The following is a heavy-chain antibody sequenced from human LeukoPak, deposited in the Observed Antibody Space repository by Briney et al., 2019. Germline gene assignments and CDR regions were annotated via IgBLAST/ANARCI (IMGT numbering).Heavy chain of an antibody. D-gene: IGHD3-3*01. CDR1: GFTFTKYA. CDR2: ISGSGGST. V-gene: IGHV3-23*01. J-gene: IGHJ4*02. CDR3: AKVPYDFWSGYYNY. Sequence: GGSLRLSCAVSGFTFTKYAMTWVRQAPGKGLEWVSAISGSGGSTYYADSVKGRFTISRDNSKNTLYLQMNSLRAEDTAVYYCAKVPYDFWSGYYNYWGQGTLVTVSS.